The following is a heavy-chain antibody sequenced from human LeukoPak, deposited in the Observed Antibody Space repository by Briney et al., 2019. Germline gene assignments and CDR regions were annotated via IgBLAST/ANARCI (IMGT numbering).Heavy chain of an antibody. CDR3: ARELWLRFDP. CDR2: IYYSGST. V-gene: IGHV4-59*01. Sequence: SETLSLTCTVSGGSISSYYWSWIRQPPGKGLEWIGYIYYSGSTNYNPSLKSRVTISVDTSKNQFSLKLSSATAADTAVYYCARELWLRFDPWGQGTLVTVSS. D-gene: IGHD5-18*01. CDR1: GGSISSYY. J-gene: IGHJ5*02.